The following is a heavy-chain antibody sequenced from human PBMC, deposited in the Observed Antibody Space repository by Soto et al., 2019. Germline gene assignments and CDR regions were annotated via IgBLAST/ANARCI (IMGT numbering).Heavy chain of an antibody. D-gene: IGHD6-6*01. CDR1: GYTFTSYA. Sequence: ASVKVSCKASGYTFTSYAMHWVRQAPGQRLEWMGWINAGNGNTKYSQKFQGRVTITRDTSASTAYMELSSLRSEDTAVYYCARALSDKITSPYRRQRDSSSSPPDSWGQGTLVTVSS. J-gene: IGHJ5*01. CDR3: ARALSDKITSPYRRQRDSSSSPPDS. CDR2: INAGNGNT. V-gene: IGHV1-3*01.